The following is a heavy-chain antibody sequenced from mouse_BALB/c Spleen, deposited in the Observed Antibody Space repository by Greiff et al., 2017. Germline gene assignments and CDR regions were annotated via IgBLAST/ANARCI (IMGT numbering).Heavy chain of an antibody. CDR2: ISDGGSYT. CDR1: GFTFSDYY. D-gene: IGHD2-4*01. J-gene: IGHJ3*01. CDR3: ARESLYDYDRRAWFAY. Sequence: DVHLVESGGGLVKPGGSLKLSCAASGFTFSDYYMYWVRQTPEKRLEWVATISDGGSYTYYPDSVKGRFTISRDNAKNNLYLQMSSLKSEDTAMYYCARESLYDYDRRAWFAYWGQGTLVTVSA. V-gene: IGHV5-4*02.